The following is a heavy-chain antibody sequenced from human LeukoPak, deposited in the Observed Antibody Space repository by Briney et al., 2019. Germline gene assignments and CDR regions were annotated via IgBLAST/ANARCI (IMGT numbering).Heavy chain of an antibody. D-gene: IGHD6-19*01. CDR2: ISGSGGST. Sequence: GGSLRLSCAASGFTFSSYAMSWVRQAPGKGLEWVSAISGSGGSTYYAGSVKGRFTISRDNSKNTLYLQMNSLRADDTAVYYCAKGQFTSYSSGTDYWGQGTLVTVSS. CDR3: AKGQFTSYSSGTDY. CDR1: GFTFSSYA. V-gene: IGHV3-23*01. J-gene: IGHJ4*02.